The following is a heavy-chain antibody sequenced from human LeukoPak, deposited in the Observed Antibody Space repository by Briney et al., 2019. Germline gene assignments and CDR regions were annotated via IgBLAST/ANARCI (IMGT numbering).Heavy chain of an antibody. J-gene: IGHJ2*01. Sequence: SETLSLTCTVSGGSISRYYWSWIRQPPGKGLEWIGYIYYSGSTNYNPSLKSRVTISVDTSKNQFSLKLSSVTAADTAVYYCARHFWLQSYWYFDLWGRGTLVTVSS. CDR1: GGSISRYY. D-gene: IGHD5-24*01. CDR3: ARHFWLQSYWYFDL. CDR2: IYYSGST. V-gene: IGHV4-59*08.